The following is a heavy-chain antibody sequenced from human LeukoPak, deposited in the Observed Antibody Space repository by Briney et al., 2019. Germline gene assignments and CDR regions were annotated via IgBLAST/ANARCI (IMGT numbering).Heavy chain of an antibody. Sequence: GGSLRLSCAASGFTFSSYGMHRVRQAPGKGLEWVAVISYDGSNKYYADSVKGRFTISRDNSKNTLYLQMNSLRAEDTAVYYCAKDLPGIAVAGLFDYWGQGTLVTVSS. CDR2: ISYDGSNK. D-gene: IGHD6-19*01. V-gene: IGHV3-30*18. CDR3: AKDLPGIAVAGLFDY. CDR1: GFTFSSYG. J-gene: IGHJ4*02.